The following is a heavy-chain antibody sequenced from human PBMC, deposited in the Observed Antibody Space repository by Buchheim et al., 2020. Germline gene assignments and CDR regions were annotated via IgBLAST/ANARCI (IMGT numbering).Heavy chain of an antibody. D-gene: IGHD1-26*01. CDR2: IKQDGSEK. V-gene: IGHV3-7*03. CDR1: GFTFRSYW. CDR3: ARYYYDYLDY. Sequence: EVQLVESGGGLVQPGGSLRLSCAASGFTFRSYWMSWVRQAPGKGLEWVANIKQDGSEKYYVDSVKGRFTISRTNAKNPLTLQMNSLRAEDTAVYYCARYYYDYLDYWGQGTL. J-gene: IGHJ4*02.